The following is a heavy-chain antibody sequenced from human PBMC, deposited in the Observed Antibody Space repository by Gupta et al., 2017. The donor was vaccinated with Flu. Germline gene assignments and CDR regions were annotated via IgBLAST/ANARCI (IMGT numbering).Heavy chain of an antibody. CDR3: AKDSTTVTTGHFDY. Sequence: EVQLLESGGGLVQPGGSLRLACAASRFTFSSYAMSWFPQAPEKGLGWVSAISGSGGSTYYADSVKGRFTISRDNSKNTLYLQMNSLRAEDTAIYYCAKDSTTVTTGHFDYWGQGTLVTVSS. V-gene: IGHV3-23*01. CDR2: ISGSGGST. D-gene: IGHD4-4*01. J-gene: IGHJ4*02. CDR1: RFTFSSYA.